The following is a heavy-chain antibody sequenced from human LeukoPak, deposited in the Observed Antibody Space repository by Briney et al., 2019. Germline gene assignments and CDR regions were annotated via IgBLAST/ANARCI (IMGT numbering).Heavy chain of an antibody. J-gene: IGHJ5*02. D-gene: IGHD5-24*01. CDR2: IIPVFSTT. CDR3: VRDGFGEGYNSRRFDP. V-gene: IGHV1-69*05. CDR1: GDIYSSYT. Sequence: VASVKVSCKASGDIYSSYTISWVRQAPGQGLEWMGGIIPVFSTTNLAQKFQGRLKISMDESTSTAYMQLSSLRYDDTAVYYCVRDGFGEGYNSRRFDPWGQGTLVTVST.